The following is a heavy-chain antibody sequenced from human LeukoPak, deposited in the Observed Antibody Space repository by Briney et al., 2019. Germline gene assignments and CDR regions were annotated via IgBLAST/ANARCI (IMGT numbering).Heavy chain of an antibody. CDR3: ARDGYCSGVRCHNDYYYGVDV. Sequence: GGSLRLSCAASGFTFSDYYMSWIRQAPGKGLEWLSYMGSSDSTRYYADSVKGRFTISRDNAENSLYLQINSLRAEDTAVYYCARDGYCSGVRCHNDYYYGVDVWGQGTTVTVSS. CDR2: MGSSDSTR. D-gene: IGHD2-15*01. V-gene: IGHV3-11*01. J-gene: IGHJ6*02. CDR1: GFTFSDYY.